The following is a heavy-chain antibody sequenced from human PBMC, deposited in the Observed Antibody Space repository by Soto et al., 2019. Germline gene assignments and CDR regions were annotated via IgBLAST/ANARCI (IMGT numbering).Heavy chain of an antibody. CDR1: GGSISSGGYS. D-gene: IGHD5-18*01. V-gene: IGHV4-30-2*01. J-gene: IGHJ4*02. CDR3: ARGLFHYGYSYGYFDY. Sequence: QLQLQESGSGLVKPSQTLSLTCAVSGGSISSGGYSWSWIRQPPGKGLEWIGYVYHSGSTYYTPSLRSRVTISVDRSKNQFSLRLSSVTAADTAVYYCARGLFHYGYSYGYFDYWGQGTLVTVSS. CDR2: VYHSGST.